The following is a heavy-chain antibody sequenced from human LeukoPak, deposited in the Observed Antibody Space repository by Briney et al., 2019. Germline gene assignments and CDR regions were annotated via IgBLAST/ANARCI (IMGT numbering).Heavy chain of an antibody. CDR1: GFTFSSYS. D-gene: IGHD2-15*01. CDR2: ISSSSSYI. Sequence: PGGSLRLSCAASGFTFSSYSMNWVRQAPGKGLEWVSSISSSSSYIYYADSVKGRFTISRDNAKNSLYLQMNSLRAEDTAVYYCARVKVDRDAFDIWGQGTMVTVSS. CDR3: ARVKVDRDAFDI. V-gene: IGHV3-21*01. J-gene: IGHJ3*02.